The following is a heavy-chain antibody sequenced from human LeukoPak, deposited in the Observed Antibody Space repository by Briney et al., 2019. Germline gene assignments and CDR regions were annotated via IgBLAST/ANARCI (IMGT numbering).Heavy chain of an antibody. CDR2: IYSRGLTRGSS. V-gene: IGHV4-59*01. Sequence: PSETLSLTCTVSGGSLSSYYWSWIRQPPGKELEWIGYIYSRGLTRGSSNYNPSLKSRVTLSVDTSKNQFSLKLSSVTAADTAVYYCARDQEYSGSYYRYFDFWGQGALVTVSS. CDR1: GGSLSSYY. D-gene: IGHD1-26*01. J-gene: IGHJ4*02. CDR3: ARDQEYSGSYYRYFDF.